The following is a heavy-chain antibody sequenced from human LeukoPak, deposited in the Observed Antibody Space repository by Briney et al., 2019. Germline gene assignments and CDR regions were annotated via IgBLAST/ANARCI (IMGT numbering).Heavy chain of an antibody. CDR2: ISAYNGNT. CDR1: GYTLTSYG. Sequence: ASVKVSCKASGYTLTSYGISWVRQAPGQGLEWMGWISAYNGNTNYAQKLQGRVTMTTDTSTSTAYMELRSLRSDDTAVYYCAREGDILTGYYSSPQPNWFDPWGQGTLVTVSS. V-gene: IGHV1-18*01. J-gene: IGHJ5*02. D-gene: IGHD3-9*01. CDR3: AREGDILTGYYSSPQPNWFDP.